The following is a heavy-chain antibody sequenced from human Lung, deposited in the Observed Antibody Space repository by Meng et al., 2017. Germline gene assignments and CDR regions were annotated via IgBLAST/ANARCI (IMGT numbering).Heavy chain of an antibody. CDR3: TTDLPFTEGGVITT. CDR2: IKSKVDGGTT. J-gene: IGHJ5*02. Sequence: VSLAGSGGGFVKPGGSLRLSCVACGCIFRNFWMTLVRQAPGKGLEWVGRIKSKVDGGTTDFAAPVKGRFTISRDDAQNTLYLQMDSLKTEDTAVYYCTTDLPFTEGGVITTWGQGTLVTVSS. D-gene: IGHD3-16*02. V-gene: IGHV3-15*01. CDR1: GCIFRNFW.